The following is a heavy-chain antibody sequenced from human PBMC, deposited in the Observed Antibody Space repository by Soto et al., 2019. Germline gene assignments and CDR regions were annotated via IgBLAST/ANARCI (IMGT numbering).Heavy chain of an antibody. J-gene: IGHJ4*02. D-gene: IGHD6-19*01. V-gene: IGHV3-23*01. CDR2: ISGSGGST. CDR1: GFTFSSYA. CDR3: AKRLSDTSGWYPLCSS. Sequence: EVQLLESGGGLVQPGGSLRLSCAASGFTFSSYAMSWVRQAPGKGLEWVSAISGSGGSTYYADSVKGRFAISRDNFKNTLYLQMNSLRAEDTAVYYCAKRLSDTSGWYPLCSSWGQGTLVTVSS.